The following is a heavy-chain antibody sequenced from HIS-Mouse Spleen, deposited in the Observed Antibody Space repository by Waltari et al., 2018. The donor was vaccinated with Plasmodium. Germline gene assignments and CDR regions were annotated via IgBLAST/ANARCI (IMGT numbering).Heavy chain of an antibody. CDR1: GFTFSSYW. CDR2: KKQDGSEK. Sequence: EVQLVESGGGLVQPGGSLRLSCAASGFTFSSYWMSWVRQAPGKRLEGVANKKQDGSEKYYVDSVKGRFTISRDNAKNSLYLQMNSLRAEDTAVYYCASSWYWYFDLWGRGTLVTVSS. J-gene: IGHJ2*01. V-gene: IGHV3-7*01. D-gene: IGHD6-13*01. CDR3: ASSWYWYFDL.